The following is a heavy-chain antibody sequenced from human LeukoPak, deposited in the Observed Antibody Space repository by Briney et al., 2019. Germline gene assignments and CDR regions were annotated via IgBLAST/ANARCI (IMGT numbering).Heavy chain of an antibody. V-gene: IGHV3-7*01. CDR3: ARDRYSSK. J-gene: IGHJ1*01. D-gene: IGHD6-19*01. Sequence: GGSLRLSCVASGFTFSSYWMTWVRQAPGKGLEWVANIKEDGSEKYYVDSVKGRFSISRDNAKNSLFLQMNSPRAEDTAVYYCARDRYSSKWGQGTLITVSS. CDR1: GFTFSSYW. CDR2: IKEDGSEK.